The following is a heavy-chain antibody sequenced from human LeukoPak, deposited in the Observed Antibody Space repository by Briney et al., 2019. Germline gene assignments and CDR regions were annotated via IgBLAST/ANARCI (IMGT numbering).Heavy chain of an antibody. V-gene: IGHV4-34*01. CDR2: INHSGST. Sequence: SETLSLTCAVYGGSFSGYYWSWIRQPPGKGLEWIGEINHSGSTNYNPSLKSRVTISVDTSKNQFSLKLSSVTAADTAVYYCASRGPSGSNYFDYCGQGTLVTVSS. D-gene: IGHD1-26*01. CDR3: ASRGPSGSNYFDY. J-gene: IGHJ4*02. CDR1: GGSFSGYY.